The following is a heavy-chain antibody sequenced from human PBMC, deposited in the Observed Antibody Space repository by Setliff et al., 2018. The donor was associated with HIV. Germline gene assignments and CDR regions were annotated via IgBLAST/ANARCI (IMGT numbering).Heavy chain of an antibody. Sequence: SQTLSLTCVISGDSVSNNNAAWNWIRQSPSRGLEWLGRTFYRSKWYNDYAMSVKGRVIIKPDTSENQFSLQLNSVTPEDTAVYFCARAHGAENGYKFDSWGQGTLLTVSS. D-gene: IGHD5-12*01. CDR1: GDSVSNNNAA. J-gene: IGHJ4*02. CDR2: TFYRSKWYN. V-gene: IGHV6-1*01. CDR3: ARAHGAENGYKFDS.